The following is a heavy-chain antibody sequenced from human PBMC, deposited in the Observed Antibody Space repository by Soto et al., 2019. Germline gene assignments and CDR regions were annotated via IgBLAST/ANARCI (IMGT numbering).Heavy chain of an antibody. CDR2: IYYSGST. J-gene: IGHJ4*02. Sequence: PSETLSLTCTVSGGSISSYYWSWIRQPPGKGLEWIGYIYYSGSTNYNPSLKSRVTISVDTSKNQFSLKLSSVTAADTAAYYCARYRSGYSSWGQGTLVTVSS. D-gene: IGHD3-22*01. V-gene: IGHV4-59*01. CDR1: GGSISSYY. CDR3: ARYRSGYSS.